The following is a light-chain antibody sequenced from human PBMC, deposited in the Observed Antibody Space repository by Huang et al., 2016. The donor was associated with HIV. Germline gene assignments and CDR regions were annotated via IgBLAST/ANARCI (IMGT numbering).Light chain of an antibody. CDR2: CAS. V-gene: IGKV4-1*01. Sequence: DIVMTQSPESLAVSLGERATINCRSSQSVLNTDNNRDYLAWYQQKPCQRPRILRYCASTRESGVPDRFLGTGSGTDFTLTISNLQAEDVAVYFCQQYYDTPLTFGPGTKVDIK. CDR1: QSVLNTDNNRDY. CDR3: QQYYDTPLT. J-gene: IGKJ3*01.